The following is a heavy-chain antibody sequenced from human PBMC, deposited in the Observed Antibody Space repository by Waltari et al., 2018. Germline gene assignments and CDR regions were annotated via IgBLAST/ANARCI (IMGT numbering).Heavy chain of an antibody. CDR1: EYSVSTGFY. V-gene: IGHV4-38-2*02. CDR3: ARHRLDRGDSFDF. J-gene: IGHJ4*02. D-gene: IGHD3-22*01. CDR2: IYHLGNT. Sequence: QVQLQESGPRLVKPSETLSLTCTVSEYSVSTGFYWGWVRQSPGKGRGGIGRIYHLGNTRYNPPLSSRVAVSMDMSKNQFSLRLTSVTAADTAVYYCARHRLDRGDSFDFWGQGALVTVSS.